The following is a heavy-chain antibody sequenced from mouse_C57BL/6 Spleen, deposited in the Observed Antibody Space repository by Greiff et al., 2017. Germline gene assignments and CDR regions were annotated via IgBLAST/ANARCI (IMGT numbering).Heavy chain of an antibody. CDR1: GYTFTSYW. V-gene: IGHV1-64*01. CDR2: IHPNSGST. CDR3: ARRSNYYGSPDYFDY. D-gene: IGHD1-1*01. Sequence: QVQLQQPGAELVKPGASVKLSCKASGYTFTSYWMHWVKQRPGQGLEWIGMIHPNSGSTNYNEKFKSKATLTVDKSSSTAYMQLSSLTSEDSAVYYCARRSNYYGSPDYFDYWGQGTTLTVSS. J-gene: IGHJ2*01.